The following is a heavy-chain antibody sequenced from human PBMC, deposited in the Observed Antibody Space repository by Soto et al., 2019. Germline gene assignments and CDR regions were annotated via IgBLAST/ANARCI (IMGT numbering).Heavy chain of an antibody. V-gene: IGHV1-2*04. CDR2: INPNSGGT. CDR1: GYTFTGYY. CDR3: ARGGSYQSANSFDY. Sequence: ASVKVSCKASGYTFTGYYMHWVRQAPGQGLEWMGWINPNSGGTNYAQKFQGWVTMTRDTSISTAYMELSRLRSDDTAVYYCARGGSYQSANSFDYWGQGTLVTVSS. J-gene: IGHJ4*02. D-gene: IGHD2-2*01.